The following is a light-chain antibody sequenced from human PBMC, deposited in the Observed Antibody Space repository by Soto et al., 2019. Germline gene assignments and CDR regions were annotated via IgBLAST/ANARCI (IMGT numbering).Light chain of an antibody. CDR2: GAS. V-gene: IGKV1-17*03. Sequence: DIQMTQSPSAMSASVGDRVTITCRASQGIRNYLAWFQQKPGKVPKRLIYGASSLQSGVPSRFSGGGSGTEFNLTISSLQHEDFANYYCLQHSSYPRTFGEGTKVEIK. J-gene: IGKJ1*01. CDR1: QGIRNY. CDR3: LQHSSYPRT.